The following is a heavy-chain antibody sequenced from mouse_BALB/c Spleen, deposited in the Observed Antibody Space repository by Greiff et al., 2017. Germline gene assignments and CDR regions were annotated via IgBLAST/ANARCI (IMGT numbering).Heavy chain of an antibody. Sequence: VQLQESAAELARPGASVKMSCKASGYTFTSYTMHWVKQRPGQGLEWIGYINPSSGYTEYNQKFKDKTTLTADKSSSTAYMQLSSLTSEDSAVYYCARDGNYGGYYAMDYWGQGTSVTVSS. D-gene: IGHD2-1*01. CDR2: INPSSGYT. CDR3: ARDGNYGGYYAMDY. J-gene: IGHJ4*01. V-gene: IGHV1-4*02. CDR1: GYTFTSYT.